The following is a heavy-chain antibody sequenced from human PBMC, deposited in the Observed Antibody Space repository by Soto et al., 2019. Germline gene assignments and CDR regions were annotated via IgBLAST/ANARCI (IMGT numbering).Heavy chain of an antibody. CDR1: GGSISSYY. Sequence: PSETLSLTCTVSGGSISSYYWSWIRQPPGKGLEWIGYIYYSGSTNYNPSLKSRITMSADTSKNQLSLKLSSVTAADTAVYYCARGANWFDPWGQGTLVTVSS. V-gene: IGHV4-59*01. CDR2: IYYSGST. CDR3: ARGANWFDP. J-gene: IGHJ5*02.